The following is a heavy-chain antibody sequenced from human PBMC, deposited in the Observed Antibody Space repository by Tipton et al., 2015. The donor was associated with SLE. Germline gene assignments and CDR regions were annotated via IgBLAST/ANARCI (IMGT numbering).Heavy chain of an antibody. V-gene: IGHV4-39*07. CDR1: GGSISSISSY. D-gene: IGHD5-18*01. Sequence: TLSLTCTVSGGSISSISSYWGWVRQPPGKGLEWIGTFYHTGNSYYKPSLKSRVTISMDTSKRQFSLSLSSVTAADTAVYYCARTAGRSVKLWYFDLWGRGTLVTVSS. J-gene: IGHJ2*01. CDR2: FYHTGNS. CDR3: ARTAGRSVKLWYFDL.